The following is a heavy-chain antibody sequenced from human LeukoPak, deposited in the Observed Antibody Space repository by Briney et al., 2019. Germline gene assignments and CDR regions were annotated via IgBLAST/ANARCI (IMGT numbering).Heavy chain of an antibody. D-gene: IGHD4-17*01. CDR1: GFTVSSDY. Sequence: PGGSLRLSCAASGFTVSSDYMSWVRQAPGKGLEWVSVIYSGGSTYYADSVKGRFTISRDNSKNTLYLQMNSLRAEDTAVYYCARDGIYDYGDYGLVYWGQGTLVTVSS. V-gene: IGHV3-53*01. CDR2: IYSGGST. CDR3: ARDGIYDYGDYGLVY. J-gene: IGHJ4*02.